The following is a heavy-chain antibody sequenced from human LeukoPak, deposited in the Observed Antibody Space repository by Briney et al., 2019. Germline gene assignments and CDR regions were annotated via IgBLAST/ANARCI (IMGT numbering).Heavy chain of an antibody. V-gene: IGHV3-53*01. Sequence: GGSLRFSCAASGFTVNSNYMSWVRQAPGKGLEWVSVIYGGGSTYYADSVKGRFTISRDNSKNTLYLQMNSLRAEDTAVYYCARADGAYYYDSSGDDAFDFWGQGTMVTVSS. J-gene: IGHJ3*01. CDR2: IYGGGST. D-gene: IGHD3-22*01. CDR1: GFTVNSNY. CDR3: ARADGAYYYDSSGDDAFDF.